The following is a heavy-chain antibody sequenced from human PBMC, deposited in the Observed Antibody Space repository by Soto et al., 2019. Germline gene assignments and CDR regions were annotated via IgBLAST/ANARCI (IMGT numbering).Heavy chain of an antibody. CDR1: GFTVSSNY. CDR3: ARDRLDWFQRTYYYYGMDV. J-gene: IGHJ6*02. V-gene: IGHV3-53*04. D-gene: IGHD3-9*01. CDR2: IYSGGST. Sequence: GGSLRLSCAASGFTVSSNYMSWVRQAPGKGLEWVSVIYSGGSTYYADSVKGRFTISRHNSKNTLYLQMNSLRAEDTAVYYCARDRLDWFQRTYYYYGMDVWGQGTTVTVSS.